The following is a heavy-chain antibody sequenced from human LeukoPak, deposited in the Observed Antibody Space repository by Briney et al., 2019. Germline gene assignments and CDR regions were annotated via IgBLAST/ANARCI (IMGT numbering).Heavy chain of an antibody. Sequence: ASVKVSCKVSGYTLTELSMHWVRQAPGKGLEWMGGFDPEDGETIYAQKFQGRVTMTEDTSTDTAYMELSSLRSEDTAVYYCATAYSSGWYPYFDYWGQGTLVTVFS. CDR2: FDPEDGET. V-gene: IGHV1-24*01. CDR3: ATAYSSGWYPYFDY. D-gene: IGHD6-19*01. CDR1: GYTLTELS. J-gene: IGHJ4*02.